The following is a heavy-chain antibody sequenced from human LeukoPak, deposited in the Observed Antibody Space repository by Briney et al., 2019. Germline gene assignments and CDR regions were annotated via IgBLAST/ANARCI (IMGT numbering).Heavy chain of an antibody. D-gene: IGHD6-19*01. J-gene: IGHJ4*02. V-gene: IGHV3-30-3*01. CDR2: VSYDGNYK. Sequence: GGSLRLSCAVSGFTFSSYAMSWVRLAPGKGLEWVTFVSYDGNYKYYVDSVKGRFTISRDNSKNTVYLQMNSLRGEDTAVYYCARGQLPRPDLYSSGFDYWGQGTLVTVSS. CDR1: GFTFSSYA. CDR3: ARGQLPRPDLYSSGFDY.